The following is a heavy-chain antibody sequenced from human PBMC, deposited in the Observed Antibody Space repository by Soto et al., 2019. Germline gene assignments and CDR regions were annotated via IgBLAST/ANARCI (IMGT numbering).Heavy chain of an antibody. CDR2: SKNKADSYTT. D-gene: IGHD3-10*01. CDR3: TVWGSGNDFGAA. Sequence: EVQLVESGGGLVQPGGSLRLSWAASGFTFSDHYMDWVRQAPGKGLEWVGRSKNKADSYTTEYAASVKGRFTISRDGSKNTLFLQMNSLKTEDTAVYYCTVWGSGNDFGAAWGQGILVTVSS. J-gene: IGHJ4*02. V-gene: IGHV3-72*01. CDR1: GFTFSDHY.